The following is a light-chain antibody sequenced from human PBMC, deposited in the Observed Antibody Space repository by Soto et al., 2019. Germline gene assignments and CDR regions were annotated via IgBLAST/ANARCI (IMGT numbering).Light chain of an antibody. J-gene: IGKJ1*01. Sequence: CAGEKFTVSCRAAKSVSSHLAWYQQKPGKAPKLLIYGASTRESGIPARFSGSGSGTEFTLTISSLQSEHFAVYYCQESHISPWTFGHGTKVDIK. CDR1: KSVSSH. CDR3: QESHISPWT. V-gene: IGKV3-15*01. CDR2: GAS.